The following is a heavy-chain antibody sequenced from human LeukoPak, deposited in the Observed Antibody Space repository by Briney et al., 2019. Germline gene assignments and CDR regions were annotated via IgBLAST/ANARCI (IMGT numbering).Heavy chain of an antibody. CDR2: ISPGGTTI. D-gene: IGHD4-17*01. CDR3: ARDSTVTTSFDY. J-gene: IGHJ4*02. CDR1: GFTFSSYE. Sequence: GGSLRLSCAASGFTFSSYEMNWVRQAPGRGLEWVSYISPGGTTIYYADSVKGRSTISRDNAKNSLYLQMNNLGAEDSAVYYCARDSTVTTSFDYWGQGTLVTVSS. V-gene: IGHV3-48*03.